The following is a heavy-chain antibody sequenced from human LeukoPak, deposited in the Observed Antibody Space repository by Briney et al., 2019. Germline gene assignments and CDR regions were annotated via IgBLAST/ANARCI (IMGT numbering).Heavy chain of an antibody. V-gene: IGHV1-18*01. D-gene: IGHD3-22*01. CDR1: GYTFTSYG. Sequence: ASVKVSCKASGYTFTSYGISWVRQAPGQGLEWMGWISAYNGNTNYAQKLQGRVTMTTDTFTSTAYMELRSLRSDDTAVYYCAKYYYDSSGYYFLGYWGQGTLVTVSS. CDR2: ISAYNGNT. CDR3: AKYYYDSSGYYFLGY. J-gene: IGHJ4*02.